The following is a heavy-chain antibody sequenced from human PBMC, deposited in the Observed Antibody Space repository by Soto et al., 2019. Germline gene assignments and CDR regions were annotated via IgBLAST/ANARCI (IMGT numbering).Heavy chain of an antibody. V-gene: IGHV4-4*07. D-gene: IGHD3-3*01. J-gene: IGHJ5*02. Sequence: QVHLQESGPGLVKPSETLSLTCSVSGGTISGYYWTWIRQPAGKGLEWIGRIYSSGNTKYNPSLRSRVTMSLDTSNNQFSLRLTSVTAADTAVYYCARGQRFSDWFDPWGQGTLVTVSS. CDR3: ARGQRFSDWFDP. CDR2: IYSSGNT. CDR1: GGTISGYY.